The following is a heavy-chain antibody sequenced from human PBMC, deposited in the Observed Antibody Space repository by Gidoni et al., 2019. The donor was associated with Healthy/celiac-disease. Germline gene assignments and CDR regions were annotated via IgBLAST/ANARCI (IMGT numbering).Heavy chain of an antibody. CDR2: IKSKSDGGKA. CDR1: GFTFSNAW. D-gene: IGHD6-6*01. CDR3: STDPSIAGRPHYYYYMDV. J-gene: IGHJ6*03. Sequence: VQLVESGGGLVKPGESLRLSCAASGFTFSNAWMSGVRQAPGKGLEWVGRIKSKSDGGKADYAPPVKGRFTISRDTSKNTLYLQMNNLKSEDTAVYYCSTDPSIAGRPHYYYYMDVWGKGTTVTVSS. V-gene: IGHV3-15*01.